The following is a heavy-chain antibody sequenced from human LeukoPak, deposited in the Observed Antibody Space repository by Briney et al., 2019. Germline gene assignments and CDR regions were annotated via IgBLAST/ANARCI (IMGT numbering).Heavy chain of an antibody. Sequence: SETLSLTCAVSGGSTSSSNYYWGWIRQPPGKGLEWIGSNYYSGSTYYNPSLKSRVTISVDTSKNQFSLKLSSVTAADTAVYYCARRRIVATIDYWGQGTLVTVSS. CDR3: ARRRIVATIDY. V-gene: IGHV4-39*01. CDR1: GGSTSSSNYY. D-gene: IGHD5-12*01. CDR2: NYYSGST. J-gene: IGHJ4*02.